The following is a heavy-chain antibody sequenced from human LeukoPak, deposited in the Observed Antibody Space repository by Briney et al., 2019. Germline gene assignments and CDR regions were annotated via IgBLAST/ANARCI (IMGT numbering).Heavy chain of an antibody. CDR3: ARGSGVHV. V-gene: IGHV3-21*04. CDR2: ITKSSTYV. D-gene: IGHD3-10*01. Sequence: PGGSLRLSCAVSGFTFRSYGMHWVRQAPGKGLEWVSSITKSSTYVYYADSVKGRFTISRDNANNSLFLQMNNLGVDDTGVYYCARGSGVHVWGQGTLVIVSS. CDR1: GFTFRSYG. J-gene: IGHJ4*02.